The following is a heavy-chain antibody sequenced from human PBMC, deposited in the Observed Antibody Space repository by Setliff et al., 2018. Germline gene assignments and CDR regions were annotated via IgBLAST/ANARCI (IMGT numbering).Heavy chain of an antibody. D-gene: IGHD3-3*01. J-gene: IGHJ4*02. CDR1: GGSFSDYY. CDR2: INQSGNT. CDR3: RFWSSYYKNDY. Sequence: LSLTCTVYGGSFSDYYWGWIRQSPGKRPEWIAEINQSGNTNYNPSLNSRVSVSVDTPTNQFSLKVFSVTAADTAVYYCRFWSSYYKNDYWAQGTLVTVLL. V-gene: IGHV4-34*01.